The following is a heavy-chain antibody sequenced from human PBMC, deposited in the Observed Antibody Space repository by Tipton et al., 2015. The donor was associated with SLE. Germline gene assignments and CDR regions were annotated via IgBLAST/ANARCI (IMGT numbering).Heavy chain of an antibody. J-gene: IGHJ4*02. CDR3: ARQRLQPGGDYFDY. D-gene: IGHD4-11*01. V-gene: IGHV4-39*07. Sequence: TLSLTCTVSGGSISGSFYYWGWIRQPPGKGLEWIVSVYFTGSTYNNPSLKSRVSVSVDTSKTQFSLKLSSVTAADTAVYYCARQRLQPGGDYFDYWGRGILVTVSS. CDR2: VYFTGST. CDR1: GGSISGSFYY.